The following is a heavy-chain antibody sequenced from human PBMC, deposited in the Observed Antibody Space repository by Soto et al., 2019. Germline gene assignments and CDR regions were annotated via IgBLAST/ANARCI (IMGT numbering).Heavy chain of an antibody. CDR1: GYSFTIYC. D-gene: IGHD5-18*01. Sequence: PGESLKISCKGSGYSFTIYCIGLVLQMPGKGLEWMGIIYPGDSDTRYSPSFQGQVTISADKSISTAYLQWSSLKASDTAMYYCARHLDTAMVFYGMDVWGQGTTVTVSS. CDR2: IYPGDSDT. CDR3: ARHLDTAMVFYGMDV. V-gene: IGHV5-51*01. J-gene: IGHJ6*02.